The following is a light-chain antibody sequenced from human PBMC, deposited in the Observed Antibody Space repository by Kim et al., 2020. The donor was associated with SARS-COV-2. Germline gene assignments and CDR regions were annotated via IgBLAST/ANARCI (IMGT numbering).Light chain of an antibody. CDR1: QSVSSN. CDR2: GAS. J-gene: IGKJ4*01. V-gene: IGKV3-15*01. Sequence: EIVMTQSPATLSVSTGERATLSCRASQSVSSNLAWYQQKPGQAPRLLIYGASTRAPGIPARFSGSGSGTDFTLTIYSLQSEDFAVYYCHQYNDWPPLTFGGGTKVDIK. CDR3: HQYNDWPPLT.